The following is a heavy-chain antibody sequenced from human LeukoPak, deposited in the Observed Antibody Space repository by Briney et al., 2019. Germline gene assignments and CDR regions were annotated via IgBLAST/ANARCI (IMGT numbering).Heavy chain of an antibody. D-gene: IGHD4-17*01. CDR2: IRGGGGSA. J-gene: IGHJ3*02. V-gene: IGHV3-23*01. Sequence: GGSLRLSCAASGFTVSSNYMSWVRQAPGKGPEWVSAIRGGGGSAFYADSVKGRFTISRDNSKYTLFLQMNSLRAEDTAVYYCARDPNGDYIGAFDMWGPGTMVTVSS. CDR1: GFTVSSNY. CDR3: ARDPNGDYIGAFDM.